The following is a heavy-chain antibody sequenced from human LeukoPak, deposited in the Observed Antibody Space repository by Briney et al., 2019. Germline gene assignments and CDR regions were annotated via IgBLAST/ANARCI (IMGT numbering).Heavy chain of an antibody. CDR2: IKQDSSEK. V-gene: IGHV3-7*01. CDR3: VQGWRDT. J-gene: IGHJ4*02. Sequence: GGSLRLSCAASGFTFSSSWMSWVRQAPGKGLEWVANIKQDSSEKYYVDSVKGRFNISRDNAKNSLYLQMNTLRAEDTAVYYCVQGWRDTWGQGTLVTVSS. CDR1: GFTFSSSW. D-gene: IGHD2-15*01.